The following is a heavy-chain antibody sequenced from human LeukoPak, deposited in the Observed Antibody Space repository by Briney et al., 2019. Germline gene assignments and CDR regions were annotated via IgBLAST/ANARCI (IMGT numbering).Heavy chain of an antibody. J-gene: IGHJ4*02. D-gene: IGHD3-22*01. Sequence: GGSLRLSCAASGFTFSSYWMSWVRQAPGKGLEWVANIKQDGSEKYYVDSVKGRFTISRDNAKNTPYVQMNSLRADDTAVYYCAKDSSDYYFDYWGQGTLVTVSS. CDR2: IKQDGSEK. CDR3: AKDSSDYYFDY. CDR1: GFTFSSYW. V-gene: IGHV3-7*01.